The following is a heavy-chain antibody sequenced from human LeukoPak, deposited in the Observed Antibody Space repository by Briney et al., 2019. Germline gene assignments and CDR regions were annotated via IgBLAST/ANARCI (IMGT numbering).Heavy chain of an antibody. D-gene: IGHD2-8*02. CDR1: RFTFSIYA. V-gene: IGHV3-64*01. CDR3: ARVDSTGWDDAYDY. Sequence: PGGSLRLSCAASRFTFSIYAMHWVRQAPGKGLEYVSAISDEGGSTYYANSVKGRFTISRDNSKNTLFLQMDSLRADDMAVYYCARVDSTGWDDAYDYWGQGTLVTVSS. J-gene: IGHJ4*02. CDR2: ISDEGGST.